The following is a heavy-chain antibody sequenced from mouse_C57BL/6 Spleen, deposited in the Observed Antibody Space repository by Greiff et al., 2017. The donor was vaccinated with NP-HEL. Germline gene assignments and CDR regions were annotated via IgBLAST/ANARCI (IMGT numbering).Heavy chain of an antibody. CDR2: IYPGDGDT. J-gene: IGHJ2*01. V-gene: IGHV1-82*01. CDR3: ANWDGGY. CDR1: GYAFSSSW. D-gene: IGHD4-1*01. Sequence: QVQLKESGPELVKPGASVKISCKASGYAFSSSWMNWVKQRPGRGLEWIGRIYPGDGDTNYNGKFTGKATLTADKSSSTAYMQLSSLTSEDSAVYFCANWDGGYWGQGTTLTVSS.